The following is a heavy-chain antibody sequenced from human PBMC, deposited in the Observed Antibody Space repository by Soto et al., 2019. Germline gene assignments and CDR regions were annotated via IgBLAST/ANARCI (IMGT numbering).Heavy chain of an antibody. CDR3: ASAGSGSYYRKWNHY. CDR1: GFTFSSYA. CDR2: ISGSGDST. D-gene: IGHD3-10*01. V-gene: IGHV3-23*01. J-gene: IGHJ4*02. Sequence: EVQLLESGGGLVQPGGSLRLSCAASGFTFSSYAMSWVRQAPGQGLEWVSAISGSGDSTYYADSVKGRFTISRDDSKNKLHVQRNSVRAEDSAVYYCASAGSGSYYRKWNHYWGRGALVTVSS.